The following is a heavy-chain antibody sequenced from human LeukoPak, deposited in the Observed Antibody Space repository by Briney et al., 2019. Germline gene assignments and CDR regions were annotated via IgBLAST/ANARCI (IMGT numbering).Heavy chain of an antibody. CDR1: GASISNSNW. D-gene: IGHD3-16*01. Sequence: SGTLSLTCAVTGASISNSNWWTWVRQPPGKGLEWIGSIYYSGSTYYNPSLKSRVTISVDTSKNQFSLKLNSVTATDTAVYYGARHYGPGGQGTLVTVSS. J-gene: IGHJ4*02. CDR3: ARHYGP. CDR2: IYYSGST. V-gene: IGHV4-4*02.